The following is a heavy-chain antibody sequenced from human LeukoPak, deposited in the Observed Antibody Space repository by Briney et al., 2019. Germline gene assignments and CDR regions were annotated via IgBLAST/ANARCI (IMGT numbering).Heavy chain of an antibody. D-gene: IGHD2-8*01. V-gene: IGHV1-18*01. CDR3: AAGYCTNGVCQLDY. CDR2: ISAYNGNT. Sequence: ASVKVSCRASGYTLTSYGISWVRQAPGQGLEWMGWISAYNGNTNYAQKLQGRVTMTTDTSTSTAYMELRSLRSDDTAVYYCAAGYCTNGVCQLDYWGQGTLVTVSS. CDR1: GYTLTSYG. J-gene: IGHJ4*02.